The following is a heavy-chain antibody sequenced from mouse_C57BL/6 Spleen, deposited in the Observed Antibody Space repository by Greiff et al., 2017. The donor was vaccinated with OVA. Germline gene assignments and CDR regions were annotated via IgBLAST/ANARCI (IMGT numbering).Heavy chain of an antibody. V-gene: IGHV1-39*01. D-gene: IGHD2-3*01. CDR2: INPNYGTT. J-gene: IGHJ3*01. Sequence: HLVESGPELVKPGASVKISCKASGYSFTDYNMNWVKQSNGKSLEWIGVINPNYGTTSYNQKFKGKATLTVDQSSSTAYMQLNSLTSEDSAVYYCARYDGYSAWFAYWGQGTLVTVSA. CDR1: GYSFTDYN. CDR3: ARYDGYSAWFAY.